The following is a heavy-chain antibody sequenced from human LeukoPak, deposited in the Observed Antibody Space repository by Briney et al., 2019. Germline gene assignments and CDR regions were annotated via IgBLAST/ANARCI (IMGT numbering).Heavy chain of an antibody. D-gene: IGHD3-22*01. CDR2: IRYDGSNK. Sequence: GGSLRLSCAASGFTFSSYGMHWVRQAPGKGLEWVAFIRYDGSNKYYADSVKGRFTISRDNSKNTLYLQMNSLKAEDTAVYYCSLGYYYNYEWGQGTLVIVSS. CDR3: SLGYYYNYE. CDR1: GFTFSSYG. J-gene: IGHJ4*02. V-gene: IGHV3-30*02.